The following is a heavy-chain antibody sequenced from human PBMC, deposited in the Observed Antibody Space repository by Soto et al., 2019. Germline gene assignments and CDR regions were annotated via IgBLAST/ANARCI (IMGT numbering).Heavy chain of an antibody. CDR3: ARGAYCSGGSCYSGFYWFDP. D-gene: IGHD2-15*01. V-gene: IGHV4-30-2*01. CDR2: IYHSGST. Sequence: QLQLQESGSGLVKPSQTLSLTCAVSGGSISSGGYSWSWIRQPPGQGLEWIGYIYHSGSTYYNPSLKSRVTISVDRSKNQFSLKLSSVTAADTAVYYCARGAYCSGGSCYSGFYWFDPWGQGTLVTVSS. CDR1: GGSISSGGYS. J-gene: IGHJ5*02.